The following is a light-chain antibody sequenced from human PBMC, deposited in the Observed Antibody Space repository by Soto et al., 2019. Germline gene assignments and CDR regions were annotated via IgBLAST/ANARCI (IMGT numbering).Light chain of an antibody. J-gene: IGKJ1*01. CDR2: KAS. V-gene: IGKV1-5*03. CDR3: QQYNSYPWT. CDR1: QSISSW. Sequence: DIHMTQSPSTLSASLGDRVTITRPASQSISSWLAWYQQKPGKAPKLLTYKASSLESGVPSRFSGSGSGTEFTLTISSLQPDDFATYYCQQYNSYPWTFGQGTKVDIK.